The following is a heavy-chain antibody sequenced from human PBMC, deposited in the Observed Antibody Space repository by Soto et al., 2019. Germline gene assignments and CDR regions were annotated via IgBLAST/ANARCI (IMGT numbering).Heavy chain of an antibody. CDR1: GLTFSKYW. J-gene: IGHJ6*02. V-gene: IGHV3-7*03. CDR3: ASVPGSPGYHGLDV. CDR2: IKHDGSEK. Sequence: VGSLRLSCAASGLTFSKYWMTWVRQAPGKGLEWVATIKHDGSEKSNLDSVEGRFTISRDNAKNSLSLQMNSLRVEDTAVYFCASVPGSPGYHGLDVWGQGTTVTVSS. D-gene: IGHD6-19*01.